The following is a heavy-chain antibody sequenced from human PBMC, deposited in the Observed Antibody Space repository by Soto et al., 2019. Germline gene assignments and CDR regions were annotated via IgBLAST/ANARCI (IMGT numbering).Heavy chain of an antibody. D-gene: IGHD5-18*01. Sequence: QVQLVQSGAEVKKPGSSVKVSCKASGGTFSSYAITWVRQAPGQGLEWMGGIIPGFGTANYAQNFQGSVTITVGEWTSPAYMELSSLRSEDTAVYYCASAGFSYVFGSCRYYGMDVWAQGTTVTVSS. J-gene: IGHJ6*02. CDR1: GGTFSSYA. CDR3: ASAGFSYVFGSCRYYGMDV. CDR2: IIPGFGTA. V-gene: IGHV1-69*12.